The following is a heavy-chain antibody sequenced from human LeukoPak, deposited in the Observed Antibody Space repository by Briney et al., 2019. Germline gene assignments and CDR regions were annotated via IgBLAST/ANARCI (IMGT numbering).Heavy chain of an antibody. D-gene: IGHD6-19*01. J-gene: IGHJ4*02. CDR1: GYTFTNYY. Sequence: ASVKVSCKASGYTFTNYYMHWVRQAPGQGLEWMGIINPSGGSTTYAQKFQGRITMTTDTSTSTAYMELRSLRSDDTAVYYCARGYSSGWLSVYYFDYWGQGTLVTVSS. V-gene: IGHV1-46*01. CDR3: ARGYSSGWLSVYYFDY. CDR2: INPSGGST.